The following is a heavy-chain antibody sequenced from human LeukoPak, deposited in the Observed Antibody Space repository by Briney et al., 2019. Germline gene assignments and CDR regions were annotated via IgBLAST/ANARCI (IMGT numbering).Heavy chain of an antibody. CDR3: ARVGKNGWDFDH. CDR1: GFPFSTYW. V-gene: IGHV3-7*01. D-gene: IGHD6-19*01. CDR2: IKQDGTEK. Sequence: GGSLRLSCATSGFPFSTYWMSWVRQAPGKGLEWVANIKQDGTEKYYVESVKGRFTISRDNTKNSLYLQMKSLRADDTAVYYCARVGKNGWDFDHWGQGTLVTVSS. J-gene: IGHJ4*02.